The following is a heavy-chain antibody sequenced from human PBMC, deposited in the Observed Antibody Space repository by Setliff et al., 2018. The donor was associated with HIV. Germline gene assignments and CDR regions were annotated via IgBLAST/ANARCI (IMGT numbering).Heavy chain of an antibody. CDR3: ARGAWYTSGWYSSRYMDV. CDR2: MNPNSGNT. CDR1: GGRFSSYA. Sequence: ASVKVSCKASGGRFSSYAMSWVRQAPGQGLEWMGGMNPNSGNTGYAQKFQGRVIMTRDTSITTAYMELSSLRSDDTAVYYCARGAWYTSGWYSSRYMDVWGKGTTVTVSS. D-gene: IGHD6-19*01. J-gene: IGHJ6*03. V-gene: IGHV1-8*02.